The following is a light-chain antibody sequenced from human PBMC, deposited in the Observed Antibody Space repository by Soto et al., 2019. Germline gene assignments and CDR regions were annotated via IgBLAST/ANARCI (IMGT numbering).Light chain of an antibody. J-gene: IGKJ2*01. CDR1: QSVSSSY. CDR2: GAS. CDR3: QQYGSAPYT. V-gene: IGKV3-20*01. Sequence: EIVLTQSPGTLSLSPGERATLSCRASQSVSSSYLAWYQQKPGQAPRLLIYGASSRATGIPDRFSGSGSGTDLTVTISTLEPGDFAVYYCQQYGSAPYTFGQGAKLEIK.